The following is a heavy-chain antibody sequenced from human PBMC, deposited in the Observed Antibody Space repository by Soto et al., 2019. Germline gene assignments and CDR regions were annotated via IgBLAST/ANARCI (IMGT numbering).Heavy chain of an antibody. V-gene: IGHV3-15*01. CDR2: IKSKTDGGTT. CDR1: GFTFSNAW. D-gene: IGHD3-9*01. CDR3: TLGRFDWLLQTPLVH. J-gene: IGHJ4*02. Sequence: GGSLRLSCAASGFTFSNAWMSWVRQAPGKGLEWVGRIKSKTDGGTTDYAAPVKGRFTISRDDSKNTLYLQMNSLKTEDTAVYYCTLGRFDWLLQTPLVHWGQGTLVTVSS.